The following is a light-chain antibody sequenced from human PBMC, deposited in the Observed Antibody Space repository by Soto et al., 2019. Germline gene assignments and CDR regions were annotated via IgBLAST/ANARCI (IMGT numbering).Light chain of an antibody. V-gene: IGLV2-14*01. Sequence: ALTQPASVSGSPGQSITISCTGTSSDVGGYNYVSWYQLHPGKAPKLMVYEVSNRPSGVSNRFSGSKSGNAASLTISGLQAEDEADYYCSSYTSSTAYVFGTGTKVTVL. CDR3: SSYTSSTAYV. J-gene: IGLJ1*01. CDR1: SSDVGGYNY. CDR2: EVS.